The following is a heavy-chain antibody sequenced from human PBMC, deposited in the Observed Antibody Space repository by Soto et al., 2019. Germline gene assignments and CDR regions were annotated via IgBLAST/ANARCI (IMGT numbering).Heavy chain of an antibody. D-gene: IGHD2-2*01. CDR3: ARPGVPAAMENYYYYGMDV. Sequence: GASQKISCKGSGYSYTSYWIGWVRQMPGKGLEWMGIIYPGDSDTRYSPSFQGQVTISADKSISTAYLQWSSLKASDTAMYYCARPGVPAAMENYYYYGMDVWGQGTTVTVSS. CDR1: GYSYTSYW. J-gene: IGHJ6*02. V-gene: IGHV5-51*01. CDR2: IYPGDSDT.